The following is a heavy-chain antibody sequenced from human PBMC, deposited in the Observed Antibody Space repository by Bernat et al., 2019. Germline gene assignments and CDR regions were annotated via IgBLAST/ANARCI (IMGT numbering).Heavy chain of an antibody. Sequence: QVQLVQSGAEVKKPGASVKVSCKVSGYTLTELSMHWVRQAPGKGLEWMGGFDPEDGETIYAQKFHGRVTLTEDTSTDTAYMELSSLRSEDTAVYYCATVGYCSSTSCLHLYYYYGMDVWGQGTTVTVSS. CDR1: GYTLTELS. D-gene: IGHD2-2*01. CDR2: FDPEDGET. J-gene: IGHJ6*02. V-gene: IGHV1-24*01. CDR3: ATVGYCSSTSCLHLYYYYGMDV.